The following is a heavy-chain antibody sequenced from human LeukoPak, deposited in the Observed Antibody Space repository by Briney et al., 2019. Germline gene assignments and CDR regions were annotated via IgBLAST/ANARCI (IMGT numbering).Heavy chain of an antibody. CDR3: ARRGWELQFDY. J-gene: IGHJ4*02. V-gene: IGHV4-39*01. CDR1: GGSISSGSYY. CDR2: IYYSGST. D-gene: IGHD1-26*01. Sequence: SETLSLTCTVSGGSISSGSYYWGWICQPPGKGLEWIGSIYYSGSTYYNPSLKSRVTISVDTSKNQFSLKLSSVTAADTAMYYCARRGWELQFDYWGQGTLVTVSS.